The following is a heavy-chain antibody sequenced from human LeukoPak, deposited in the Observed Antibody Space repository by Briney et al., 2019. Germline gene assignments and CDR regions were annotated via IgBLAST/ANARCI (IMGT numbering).Heavy chain of an antibody. V-gene: IGHV3-66*02. CDR2: IYSGGST. D-gene: IGHD3-22*01. J-gene: IGHJ3*02. CDR1: GFTVSSNY. CDR3: ARETTYYYDSSGESFSDAFDI. Sequence: TGGSLRLSCAASGFTVSSNYMSWVRQAPGKGLEWVSVIYSGGSTYYADSVKGRFTISRDNSKNTLYLQMNSLRAEDTAVYYCARETTYYYDSSGESFSDAFDIWGQGTMVTVSS.